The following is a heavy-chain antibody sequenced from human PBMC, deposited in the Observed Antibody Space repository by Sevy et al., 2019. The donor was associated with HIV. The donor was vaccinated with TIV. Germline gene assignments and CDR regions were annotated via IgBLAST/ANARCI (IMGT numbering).Heavy chain of an antibody. J-gene: IGHJ3*02. Sequence: GGSLRLSCVASGFTFSDYYMSWIRQAPGKGLEWLSYISSSGSTIYYADSVKGRFTISRDNAKKSLYLQMNSLRAEDTAVYYCVRAYDFWSGYSDAFDIWGQGTMVTVSS. CDR1: GFTFSDYY. V-gene: IGHV3-11*01. CDR3: VRAYDFWSGYSDAFDI. D-gene: IGHD3-3*01. CDR2: ISSSGSTI.